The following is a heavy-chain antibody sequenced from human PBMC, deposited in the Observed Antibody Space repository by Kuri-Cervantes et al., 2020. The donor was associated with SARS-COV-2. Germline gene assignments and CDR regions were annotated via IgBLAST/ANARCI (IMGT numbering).Heavy chain of an antibody. V-gene: IGHV4-39*01. CDR3: ARLFDYFDY. CDR2: IYYSGNT. CDR1: GDSISSSAYH. Sequence: SETLSLTCTGSGDSISSSAYHWGWIRQPPGKGLEWIGNIYYSGNTYYNPSLKSRVAMSVDTSKNQFSLRLSSVTAADTAVYFCARLFDYFDYWGQGSLVTVSS. D-gene: IGHD3-16*01. J-gene: IGHJ4*02.